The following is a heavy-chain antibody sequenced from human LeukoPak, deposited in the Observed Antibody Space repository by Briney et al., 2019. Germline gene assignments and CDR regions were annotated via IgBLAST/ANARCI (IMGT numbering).Heavy chain of an antibody. D-gene: IGHD2-2*01. V-gene: IGHV3-23*01. J-gene: IGHJ4*02. CDR2: ISGSGGNT. Sequence: GGSLRLSCAASGFTFSNAGMSWVRQAPGKGLEWVSGISGSGGNTYSADSVKGRFTISRDNSKNTLYLQMNSLRAEDTAVYYCLGYCSRSSCYGWGNDYWGQGTLVTVYS. CDR3: LGYCSRSSCYGWGNDY. CDR1: GFTFSNAG.